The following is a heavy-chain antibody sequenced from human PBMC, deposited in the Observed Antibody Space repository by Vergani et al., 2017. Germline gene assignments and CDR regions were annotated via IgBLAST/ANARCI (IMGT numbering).Heavy chain of an antibody. CDR3: GRDPLVIAIPGTLDH. CDR1: GESIRSGSHY. CDR2: IHTGGST. J-gene: IGHJ5*02. Sequence: QVKLQESGPGLLKPSQTLSLTCTVSGESIRSGSHYWSWIRQPAGKGPEWIGHIHTGGSTDLNPSFKSRVSISVDTSKSQFSLKLNSVTVADTAVYYCGRDPLVIAIPGTLDHWGQGTLVTVSS. D-gene: IGHD3-16*02. V-gene: IGHV4-61*02.